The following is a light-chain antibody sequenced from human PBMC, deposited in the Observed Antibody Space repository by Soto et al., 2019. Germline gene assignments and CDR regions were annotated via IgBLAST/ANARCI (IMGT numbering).Light chain of an antibody. Sequence: QSALTQPASVSGSPGQSIAISCTGTSSDVGDYNYVSWYQQHPGKAPKLMIYDVTTRPSGVSNRFSGSKSGNTAALTISGLQAEDEADYYCSSYTSDTTGVFGTGTKVTVL. CDR2: DVT. J-gene: IGLJ1*01. CDR1: SSDVGDYNY. V-gene: IGLV2-14*03. CDR3: SSYTSDTTGV.